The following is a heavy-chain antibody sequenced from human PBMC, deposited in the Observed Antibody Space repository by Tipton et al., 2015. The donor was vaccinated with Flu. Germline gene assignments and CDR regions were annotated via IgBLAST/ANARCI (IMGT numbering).Heavy chain of an antibody. CDR2: MYSSGST. CDR3: AKVSYGSGSFYSPGVDTFDV. D-gene: IGHD3-10*01. Sequence: TLSLTCTVSGGSISSSSYYWAWIRQPPGKGLEWFGSMYSSGSTYYNPSLKSRVTISIDTSKNQFSLKLNSVTAADTSVYYCAKVSYGSGSFYSPGVDTFDVWGQGIMVTVSS. CDR1: GGSISSSSYY. V-gene: IGHV4-39*07. J-gene: IGHJ3*01.